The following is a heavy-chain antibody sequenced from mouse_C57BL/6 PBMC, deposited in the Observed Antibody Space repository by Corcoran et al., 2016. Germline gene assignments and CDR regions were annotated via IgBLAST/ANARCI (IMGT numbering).Heavy chain of an antibody. CDR1: GYTFTTYG. D-gene: IGHD1-1*01. CDR2: INTYSGVP. V-gene: IGHV9-3*01. J-gene: IGHJ4*01. CDR3: ARIGGSSYDAMDY. Sequence: QIQLVQSGPELKKPGETVKISCKASGYTFTTYGMSWVKQAPGKGLKWMGWINTYSGVPTYADDFKGRFAFSLETSASTAYLQINNLKNEDTATYFCARIGGSSYDAMDYWGQGTSVTVSS.